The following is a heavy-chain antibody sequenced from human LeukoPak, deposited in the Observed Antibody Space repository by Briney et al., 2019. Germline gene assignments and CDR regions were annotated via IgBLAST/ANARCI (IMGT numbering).Heavy chain of an antibody. CDR1: GFSLSNYI. CDR3: AKHRGSSGADARPAEY. Sequence: PGGSLRLSCVASGFSLSNYIMSWVRQAPGKGLEWVSTVSSSGSYTYYADSVKGRFTISRDNSKNTVYLEVNSLRAGDTAVYYCAKHRGSSGADARPAEYWGQGTLVTVSS. CDR2: VSSSGSYT. D-gene: IGHD5-12*01. V-gene: IGHV3-23*01. J-gene: IGHJ4*02.